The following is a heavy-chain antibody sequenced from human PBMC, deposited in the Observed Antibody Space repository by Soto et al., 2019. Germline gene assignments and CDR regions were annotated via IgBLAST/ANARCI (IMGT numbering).Heavy chain of an antibody. V-gene: IGHV3-7*01. Sequence: EVQLVESGGGLVHLGGSRRLSCAASGFTFSSYWMTWVRQAPGKGLEWVANIKHDGSEKYYVDSVKGRFTISRDNARKSVFLEMKSLRGEATAVYSCVRDRSGSYLEGFDYWGQGTLVTV. CDR2: IKHDGSEK. D-gene: IGHD1-26*01. J-gene: IGHJ4*02. CDR1: GFTFSSYW. CDR3: VRDRSGSYLEGFDY.